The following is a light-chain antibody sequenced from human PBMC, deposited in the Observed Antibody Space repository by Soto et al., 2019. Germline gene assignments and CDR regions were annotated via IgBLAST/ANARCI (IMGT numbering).Light chain of an antibody. V-gene: IGLV1-47*01. CDR1: TSNIGSNY. J-gene: IGLJ1*01. CDR3: ATWDDRLNGFYV. CDR2: RNN. Sequence: QSVLTQPPSASGTPGQGVTICCSGSTSNIGSNYVYWYQQLPGTAPKLLIYRNNQRPSGVPDRFSGSKSGTSASLAISGLRSDDEADYFCATWDDRLNGFYVFGTGTKLTVL.